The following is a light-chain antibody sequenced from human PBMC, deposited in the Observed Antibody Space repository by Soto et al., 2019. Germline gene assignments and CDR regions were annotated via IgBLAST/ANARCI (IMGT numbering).Light chain of an antibody. Sequence: QSALTQLPSVSRAPGQRVPISCTGSSSNIGAGYGVHWYQHLPGTAPKLLIYGNSNRPSGVPDRFSGSKSGPSASLAITGLQADDEADYYCQSYDSSLNAPYVFGTGTEVTVL. CDR2: GNS. V-gene: IGLV1-40*01. CDR1: SSNIGAGYG. J-gene: IGLJ1*01. CDR3: QSYDSSLNAPYV.